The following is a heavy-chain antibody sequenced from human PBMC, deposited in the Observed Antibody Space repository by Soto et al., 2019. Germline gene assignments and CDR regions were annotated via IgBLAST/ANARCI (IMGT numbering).Heavy chain of an antibody. D-gene: IGHD5-12*01. CDR3: ARDKQSGRYGMDV. Sequence: GGSLRLSCAASGFTFSNAWMNWVRQAPGKGLKWVGRIKSKTDGGTTDYAAPVKGRFTISRDYSKNTLYLQMNSLRAEDTAVYYCARDKQSGRYGMDVWGQGTTVTVSS. J-gene: IGHJ6*02. CDR1: GFTFSNAW. V-gene: IGHV3-15*07. CDR2: IKSKTDGGTT.